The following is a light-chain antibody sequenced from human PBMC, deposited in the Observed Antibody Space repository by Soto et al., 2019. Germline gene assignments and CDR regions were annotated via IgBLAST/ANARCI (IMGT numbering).Light chain of an antibody. J-gene: IGKJ1*01. V-gene: IGKV1-5*01. CDR3: QQYNSYPWT. CDR2: DAT. Sequence: DIQMTESPSTLSASVGDRVTITCRASQSISSWLAWYQQKPGKAPKLLIYDATSLESGVPSRFSGRGSGTEFALAISCLEPDDFATYYCQQYNSYPWTFGQGTKVEIK. CDR1: QSISSW.